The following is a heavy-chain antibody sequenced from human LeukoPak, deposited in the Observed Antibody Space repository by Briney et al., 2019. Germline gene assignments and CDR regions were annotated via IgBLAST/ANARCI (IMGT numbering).Heavy chain of an antibody. Sequence: SETLSLTCTVSGGSISSYYWSWIRQPPGKGLEWIGYIYYSGSTNYNPSLKSRVTISVDTSKNQFSLKLSSVTAADTAVYYCARGNNWNDYWGQGTLVTVPS. CDR2: IYYSGST. CDR3: ARGNNWNDY. CDR1: GGSISSYY. D-gene: IGHD1-20*01. V-gene: IGHV4-59*08. J-gene: IGHJ4*02.